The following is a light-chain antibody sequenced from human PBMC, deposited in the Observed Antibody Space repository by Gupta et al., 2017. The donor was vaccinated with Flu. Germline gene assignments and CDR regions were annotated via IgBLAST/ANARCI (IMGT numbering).Light chain of an antibody. J-gene: IGLJ3*02. CDR1: SSDVGGYNY. V-gene: IGLV2-14*01. Sequence: SALPQPASVSGSPGQSITIFCTGTSSDVGGYNYVSWYQQHPGKAPKFMIYEVSNRPSGVSNRFSGSKSGSTASLTISGLQAEDEGDYYCSSYTSSSTWVFGGGTKLTVL. CDR3: SSYTSSSTWV. CDR2: EVS.